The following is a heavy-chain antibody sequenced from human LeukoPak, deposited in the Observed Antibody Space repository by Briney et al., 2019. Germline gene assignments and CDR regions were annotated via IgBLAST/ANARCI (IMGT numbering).Heavy chain of an antibody. Sequence: GGSLRLSCAASGFTFSGFGMTWVRQAPGKGLEWVSGISGSGGDTYYADSVKGRFTISRDNPKSTLYLQMNTLGAEDTAIYYCAKNRGDLLSSRVGCDYWGQGALVTVSS. CDR2: ISGSGGDT. V-gene: IGHV3-23*01. CDR3: AKNRGDLLSSRVGCDY. D-gene: IGHD3-16*01. J-gene: IGHJ4*02. CDR1: GFTFSGFG.